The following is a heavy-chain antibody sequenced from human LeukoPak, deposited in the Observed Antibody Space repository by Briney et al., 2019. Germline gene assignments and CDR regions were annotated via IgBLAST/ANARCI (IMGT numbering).Heavy chain of an antibody. J-gene: IGHJ4*02. CDR3: TYGGYPLTY. V-gene: IGHV3-66*01. CDR2: IYSDGKT. Sequence: PGGSLRLSCTASGLSVSGNYWHWVRQAPGKALEWVSIIYSDGKTLYTKSVKGRFTFSRDKSKNTFYLQMNSLRAEDTAVYFCTYGGYPLTYWGQGTLVTVSS. D-gene: IGHD4-23*01. CDR1: GLSVSGNY.